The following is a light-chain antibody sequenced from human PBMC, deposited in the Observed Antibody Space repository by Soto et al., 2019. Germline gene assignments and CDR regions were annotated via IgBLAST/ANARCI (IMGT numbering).Light chain of an antibody. CDR2: GAS. CDR1: QSISDK. J-gene: IGKJ2*01. CDR3: QHGYDLVKT. Sequence: EIVMTQSPATLSVSPGERATLSCRASQSISDKLAWYQHKPGQAPRLLIYGASTRATGIPARFSGSGSGTEFTITISSRQSEDFAVYYCQHGYDLVKTFGQGTKLEL. V-gene: IGKV3D-15*01.